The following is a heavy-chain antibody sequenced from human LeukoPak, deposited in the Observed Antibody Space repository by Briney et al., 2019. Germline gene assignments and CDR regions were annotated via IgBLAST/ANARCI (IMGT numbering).Heavy chain of an antibody. CDR2: IYYSGST. CDR3: ARVMVRGVIRWFDP. Sequence: PSETLSLTCTVSGGSISSGDSYWSWIRQPPGKGLEWIGYIYYSGSTNYNPSLKSRVTISVDTSKNQFSLKLSSVTAADTAVYYCARVMVRGVIRWFDPWGQGTLVTVSS. D-gene: IGHD3-10*01. V-gene: IGHV4-61*08. CDR1: GGSISSGDSY. J-gene: IGHJ5*02.